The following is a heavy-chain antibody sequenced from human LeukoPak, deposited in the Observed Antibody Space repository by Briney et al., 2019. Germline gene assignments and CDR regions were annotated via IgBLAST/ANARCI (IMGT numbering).Heavy chain of an antibody. CDR1: GGSISSGGYS. CDR3: ARVSAYCTNGVCSKRAYNWFDP. D-gene: IGHD2-8*01. J-gene: IGHJ5*02. CDR2: IYHSGST. Sequence: PSETLSLTCAVSGGSISSGGYSWSWIRQPPGKGLEWIGYIYHSGSTYYNPSLKSRVTISVDRSKNQFSLKLSSVTAADTAVYYCARVSAYCTNGVCSKRAYNWFDPWGQETLVTVSS. V-gene: IGHV4-30-2*01.